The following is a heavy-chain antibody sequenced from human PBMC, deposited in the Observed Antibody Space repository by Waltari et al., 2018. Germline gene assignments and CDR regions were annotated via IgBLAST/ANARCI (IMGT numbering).Heavy chain of an antibody. J-gene: IGHJ5*02. V-gene: IGHV4-39*01. CDR2: IYYVVTT. CDR3: VRLRPVLLSKRWFDP. Sequence: QLQLQESGPGQVKPSETLSLTCSVSGDSISSSSHYWGWVRQSPGKGREWIGDIYYVVTTYYNPSLKSRVVISVDTSKNEFYLNLTSVTAADTAVYYCVRLRPVLLSKRWFDPWGPGTLVTVSA. D-gene: IGHD2-15*01. CDR1: GDSISSSSHY.